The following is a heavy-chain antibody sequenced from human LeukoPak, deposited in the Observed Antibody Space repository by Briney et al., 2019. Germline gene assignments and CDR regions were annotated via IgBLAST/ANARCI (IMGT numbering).Heavy chain of an antibody. J-gene: IGHJ4*02. D-gene: IGHD2-15*01. CDR1: GDSVSSNSAA. Sequence: SQTLSLTCAISGDSVSSNSAAWNWIRQSPSRGLEWLGRTYYRSKWYNDYAVSVKSRITINPDTSHNPLSPQLNSVTPEDTAVYYCARATPIIPAGGSSRYDFVYWGQGTLFTVSS. CDR2: TYYRSKWYN. CDR3: ARATPIIPAGGSSRYDFVY. V-gene: IGHV6-1*01.